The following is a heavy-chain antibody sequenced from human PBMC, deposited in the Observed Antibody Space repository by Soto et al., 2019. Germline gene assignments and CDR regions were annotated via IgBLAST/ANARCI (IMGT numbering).Heavy chain of an antibody. CDR2: IIPIFGTA. J-gene: IGHJ3*02. D-gene: IGHD3-22*01. CDR3: ASRERITMIVGAFDI. CDR1: GGTFSSYA. V-gene: IGHV1-69*06. Sequence: AASVKVSCKASGGTFSSYAISWVRQAPGQGLEWMGGIIPIFGTANYAQKFQGRVTITADKSTSTAYMELSSLRSEDTAVYYCASRERITMIVGAFDIWGQGTMVTVSS.